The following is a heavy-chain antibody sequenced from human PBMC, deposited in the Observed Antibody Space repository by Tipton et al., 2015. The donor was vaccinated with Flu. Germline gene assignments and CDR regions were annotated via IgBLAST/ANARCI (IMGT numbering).Heavy chain of an antibody. CDR2: IKQDGSEK. CDR1: GFTFSSYW. V-gene: IGHV3-7*01. D-gene: IGHD6-6*01. Sequence: SLRLSCAASGFTFSSYWMSWVRQAPGKGLEWVANIKQDGSEKYYVDSVKGRFTISRDNAKNSLYLQMNSLRAEDTAVYYCARDRPAARQLGYYFDYWGQGTLVTVSS. J-gene: IGHJ4*02. CDR3: ARDRPAARQLGYYFDY.